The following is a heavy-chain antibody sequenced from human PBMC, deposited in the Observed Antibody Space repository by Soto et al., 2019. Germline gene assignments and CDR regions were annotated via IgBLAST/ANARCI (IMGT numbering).Heavy chain of an antibody. J-gene: IGHJ6*02. CDR2: IKQDGSEK. CDR1: GFTFSSYW. CDR3: ARDNFEYYDFWSGYYTRSYHSSGMDV. Sequence: GGSLRLSCAASGFTFSSYWMSWVRQASGKGLEWVANIKQDGSEKYYVDSVKGRFTISRDDAKNSLYLQMNSLRAEYTAVYYCARDNFEYYDFWSGYYTRSYHSSGMDVWGQGTTVTVA. V-gene: IGHV3-7*03. D-gene: IGHD3-3*01.